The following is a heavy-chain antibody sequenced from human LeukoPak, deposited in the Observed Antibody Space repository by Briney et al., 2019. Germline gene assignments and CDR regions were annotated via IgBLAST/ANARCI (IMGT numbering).Heavy chain of an antibody. CDR1: GFTFSSYA. CDR3: ASRPYGSGSYYSGTDY. D-gene: IGHD3-10*01. CDR2: ISYDGSNK. J-gene: IGHJ4*02. V-gene: IGHV3-30-3*01. Sequence: GGSLRLSCAASGFTFSSYAMHWVRQAPGKGLERVAVISYDGSNKYYADSVKGRFTISRDNSKNTLYLQMNSLRPEDTAVYYCASRPYGSGSYYSGTDYWGQGTLVTVSS.